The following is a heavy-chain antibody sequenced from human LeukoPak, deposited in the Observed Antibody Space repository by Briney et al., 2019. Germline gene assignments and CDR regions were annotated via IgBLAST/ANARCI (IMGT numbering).Heavy chain of an antibody. V-gene: IGHV3-66*01. CDR3: AREPWPPNGMDR. CDR2: IYRGANI. CDR1: KSTVSSDY. Sequence: GGSLRLSCAAPKSTVSSDYMSWVRQAPGKGLEWVSVIYRGANIHYADSVKGRFTISSDNSKSTLYLQMNSLRVEDTAIYYCAREPWPPNGMDRLGQGATGT. J-gene: IGHJ6*01.